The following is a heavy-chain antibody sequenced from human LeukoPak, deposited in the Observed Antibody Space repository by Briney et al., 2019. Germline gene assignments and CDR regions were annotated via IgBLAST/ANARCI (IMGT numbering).Heavy chain of an antibody. CDR1: GGSFSGYY. J-gene: IGHJ4*02. V-gene: IGHV4-34*01. CDR3: ARHNVLRFLEWSSTPTN. D-gene: IGHD3-3*01. Sequence: SETLSLTCAVYGGSFSGYYWSWIRQPPGKGLEWIGSIYYSGSTYYNPSLKSRVTISVDTSKNQFSLKLSSVTAADTAVYYCARHNVLRFLEWSSTPTNWGQGTLVTVSS. CDR2: IYYSGST.